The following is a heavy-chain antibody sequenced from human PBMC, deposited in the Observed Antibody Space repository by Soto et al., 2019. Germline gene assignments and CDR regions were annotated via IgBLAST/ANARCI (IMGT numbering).Heavy chain of an antibody. D-gene: IGHD6-19*01. J-gene: IGHJ3*01. CDR1: GFIVSSYY. Sequence: EVQLVESGGGLIQPGGSLRLSCAGSGFIVSSYYMSWVRQAPGKGLEWISVIYSGGSTYYADSVKGRFTISRDNSENTLYLQMNSLRAEDKAVYYCAKSGGNGWFDGAFDVWGQGRMVTVSS. CDR3: AKSGGNGWFDGAFDV. V-gene: IGHV3-53*01. CDR2: IYSGGST.